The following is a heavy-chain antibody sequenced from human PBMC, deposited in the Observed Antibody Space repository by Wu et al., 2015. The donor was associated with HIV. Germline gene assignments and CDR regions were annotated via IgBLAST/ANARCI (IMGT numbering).Heavy chain of an antibody. CDR1: GGTFSSRA. D-gene: IGHD5-12*01. V-gene: IGHV1-69*05. J-gene: IGHJ6*02. CDR3: ARNTDSVATSLYSLGV. CDR2: INPLLGTT. Sequence: VQLVQSGAEVKKPGSSVKVSCTASGGTFSSRAISWVRQAPGQGLEWMGGINPLLGTTSHTQKFQARLTFTTDESKSVVYMELSSLRSEDTAVYYCARNTDSVATSLYSLGVWGQGTPVTVSS.